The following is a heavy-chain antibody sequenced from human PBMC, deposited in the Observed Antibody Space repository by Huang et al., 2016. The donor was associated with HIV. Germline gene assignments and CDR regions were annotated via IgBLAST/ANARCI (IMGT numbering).Heavy chain of an antibody. Sequence: EVQLIESGGGLVKPGSSLRLSCEGSGFSFSTVWMSGVRQTPGKGSEVVARIKNSVDGGTTDYAAPVGGRFIISRDDSKNRMVLQMHDLKAADTAVYYCTTWISTAAGGNWGQGTLVTVSS. CDR2: IKNSVDGGTT. D-gene: IGHD2-15*01. V-gene: IGHV3-15*01. CDR1: GFSFSTVW. CDR3: TTWISTAAGGN. J-gene: IGHJ4*02.